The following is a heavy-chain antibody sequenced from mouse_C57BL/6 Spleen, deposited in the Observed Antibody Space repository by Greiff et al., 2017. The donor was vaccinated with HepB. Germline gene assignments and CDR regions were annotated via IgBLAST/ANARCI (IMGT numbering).Heavy chain of an antibody. CDR2: IYPGDGDT. Sequence: VQLQQSGPELVKPGASVKISCKASGYAFSSSWMNWVKQRPGKGLEWIGRIYPGDGDTNYNGKFKGKATLTADKSSSTAYMQLSSLTSGDSAVYFCAGSILTVIDYWGQGTTLTVSS. CDR3: AGSILTVIDY. CDR1: GYAFSSSW. J-gene: IGHJ2*01. V-gene: IGHV1-82*01. D-gene: IGHD1-1*01.